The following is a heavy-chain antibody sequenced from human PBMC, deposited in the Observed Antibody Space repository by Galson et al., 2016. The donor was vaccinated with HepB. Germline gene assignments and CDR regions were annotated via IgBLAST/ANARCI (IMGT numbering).Heavy chain of an antibody. Sequence: SLRLSCAASGFIFSNYAMNWVRQAPGKGLEWVSSISGAGGSTYYAGSVKGRFTISRDNSKNTLFLQMSSLRVEDTAVYFCAKDSRLKLSYHRHWGQGTLFTVSP. CDR2: ISGAGGST. CDR1: GFIFSNYA. J-gene: IGHJ4*02. D-gene: IGHD5-18*01. CDR3: AKDSRLKLSYHRH. V-gene: IGHV3-23*01.